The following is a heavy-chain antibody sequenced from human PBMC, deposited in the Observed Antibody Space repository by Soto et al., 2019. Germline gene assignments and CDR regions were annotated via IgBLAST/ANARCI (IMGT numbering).Heavy chain of an antibody. Sequence: ASVKVSCKVSGYTLTELSMHWVRQAPGKGLEWMGGFDPEDGETIYAQKFQGRVTMTEDTSTDTAYMELSSLRSEDTAVYYCATRLGYYDSSGYEYFQHWGQGTLVTVSS. CDR1: GYTLTELS. J-gene: IGHJ1*01. V-gene: IGHV1-24*01. CDR2: FDPEDGET. CDR3: ATRLGYYDSSGYEYFQH. D-gene: IGHD3-22*01.